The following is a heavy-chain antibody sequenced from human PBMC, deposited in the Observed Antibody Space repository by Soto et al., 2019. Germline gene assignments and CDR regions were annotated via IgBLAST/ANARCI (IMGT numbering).Heavy chain of an antibody. J-gene: IGHJ4*02. CDR2: IFHTGTT. D-gene: IGHD1-26*01. CDR3: ARRYGGNFDY. CDR1: GGSITNYY. V-gene: IGHV4-59*01. Sequence: SETLSLTCTVSGGSITNYYYSWIRQPPGKGLEWIGYIFHTGTTSYNPSLKSRVTLSVDTSKNQFSLKLSSVTAADTAVYYCARRYGGNFDYWGQGTLVTVSS.